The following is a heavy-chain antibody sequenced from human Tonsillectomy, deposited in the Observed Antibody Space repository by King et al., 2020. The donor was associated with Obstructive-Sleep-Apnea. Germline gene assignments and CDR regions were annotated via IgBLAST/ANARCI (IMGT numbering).Heavy chain of an antibody. CDR3: AKDIVVVTGMDV. CDR2: ISYDGSNK. CDR1: GFTFSSYG. V-gene: IGHV3-30*18. Sequence: VQLVESGGGVVQPGRSLRLSCAASGFTFSSYGMHWVRQAPGKGLEWVAVISYDGSNKYYADSVKGRFTISRDNSKNTLYLQMNSLRAEDTAVYYCAKDIVVVTGMDVWGQGTTVTVSS. J-gene: IGHJ6*02. D-gene: IGHD2-15*01.